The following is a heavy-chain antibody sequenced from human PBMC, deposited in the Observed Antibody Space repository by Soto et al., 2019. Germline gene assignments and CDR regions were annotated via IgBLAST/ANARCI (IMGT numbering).Heavy chain of an antibody. V-gene: IGHV4-31*03. J-gene: IGHJ5*02. CDR3: ARSGVACIVHPSHWFAP. Sequence: TLSLTCTVPGDSIGGVGYWSWIRQFPGRGLEWIGCISSSGSTYYNPALNNRISLSLDTSQNQFSLKLLSVTAADTAIYYCARSGVACIVHPSHWFAPWRPGTLVTVSS. CDR1: GDSIGGVGY. CDR2: ISSSGST. D-gene: IGHD3-10*01.